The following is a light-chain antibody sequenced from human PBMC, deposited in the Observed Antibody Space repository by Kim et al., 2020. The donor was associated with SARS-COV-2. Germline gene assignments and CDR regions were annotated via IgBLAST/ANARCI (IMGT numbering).Light chain of an antibody. CDR2: DVS. CDR3: GSYAGSYTLV. CDR1: SSDVGGYNY. Sequence: QSALTQPRSVSGSPGQSVTISCTGTSSDVGGYNYVSWYQQHPGKAPKLMIYDVSKRPSGVPDRFSGSKSGNTASLTISGLQAEDEADYYCGSYAGSYTLVFGGGTQLTVL. J-gene: IGLJ3*02. V-gene: IGLV2-11*01.